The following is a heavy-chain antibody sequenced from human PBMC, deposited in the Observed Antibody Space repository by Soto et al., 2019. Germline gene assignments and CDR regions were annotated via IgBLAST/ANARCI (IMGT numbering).Heavy chain of an antibody. CDR2: IYHSGST. V-gene: IGHV4-4*02. CDR1: GGSISSSTW. Sequence: PSETLSLTCAVSGGSISSSTWWSWVRQPPGKGLEWIGEIYHSGSTNYNPSLKSRVTISVDKSKNQFSLKLSSVTAADTAVYYCASRRDSYGEYGNNWFDPWGQGTLVTVSS. CDR3: ASRRDSYGEYGNNWFDP. J-gene: IGHJ5*02. D-gene: IGHD4-17*01.